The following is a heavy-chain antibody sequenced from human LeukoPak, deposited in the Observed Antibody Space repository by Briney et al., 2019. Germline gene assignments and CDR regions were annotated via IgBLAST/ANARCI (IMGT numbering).Heavy chain of an antibody. D-gene: IGHD6-19*01. CDR3: ARAGEVYNSGSYLEY. CDR1: GGTFSNYA. Sequence: ASVKVSCKASGGTFSNYAVSWVRQAPGQGLEWMGGFIPVFGPANYAQKFQGRVTITADESTSTAYMELSSLRSEDTAVYYCARAGEVYNSGSYLEYWGQGILVTVSS. CDR2: FIPVFGPA. V-gene: IGHV1-69*13. J-gene: IGHJ4*02.